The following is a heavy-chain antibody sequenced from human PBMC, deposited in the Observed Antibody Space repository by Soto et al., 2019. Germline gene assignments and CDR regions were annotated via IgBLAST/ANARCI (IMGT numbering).Heavy chain of an antibody. V-gene: IGHV1-3*01. CDR3: ARDTGDGTFDF. Sequence: ASVKVSCKASGYTFSSYAMHWVRQAPGQRLEWMGWINAGYGNTKSSQKFQDRVTISRDTSASTAYMELSSLRSEDTAVYYCARDTGDGTFDFWGQGTLVTVSS. CDR2: INAGYGNT. J-gene: IGHJ4*02. CDR1: GYTFSSYA. D-gene: IGHD7-27*01.